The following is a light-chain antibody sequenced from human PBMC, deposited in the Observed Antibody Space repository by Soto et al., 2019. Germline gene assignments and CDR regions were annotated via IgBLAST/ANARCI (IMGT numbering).Light chain of an antibody. CDR2: EVS. Sequence: QSALTQPASVSGSPGQSITISCTGSSSDVGNYKFVSWYQQYPGKALQVMLYEVSKRPSGVAYRFSGAPSVNTASLTISGLQVDDDADYYCCSYAGSYSSYVFGTMTKLAVL. CDR3: CSYAGSYSSYV. V-gene: IGLV2-23*02. J-gene: IGLJ1*01. CDR1: SSDVGNYKF.